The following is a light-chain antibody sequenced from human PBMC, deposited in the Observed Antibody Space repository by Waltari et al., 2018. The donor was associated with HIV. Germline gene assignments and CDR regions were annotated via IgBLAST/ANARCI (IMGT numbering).Light chain of an antibody. CDR2: DLN. CDR1: SRDVGLYKY. CDR3: CSYAGSYTLI. Sequence: QSALTQPRSVSGSPGQSVTISCTGTSRDVGLYKYVSWYQQHPGKVPKLLIYDLNDRPSGVPDSYSVSKSGTTAALTNFGLQAEDEDFYYFCSYAGSYTLIFGGGTKLTV. J-gene: IGLJ2*01. V-gene: IGLV2-11*01.